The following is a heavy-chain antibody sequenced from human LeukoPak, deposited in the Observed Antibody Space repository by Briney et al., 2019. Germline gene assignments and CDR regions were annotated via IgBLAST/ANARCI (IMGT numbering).Heavy chain of an antibody. CDR2: IYYSGST. CDR3: ARKYYYDSERGAFDM. J-gene: IGHJ3*02. V-gene: IGHV4-39*07. CDR1: GGSISSGSYY. D-gene: IGHD3-22*01. Sequence: SETLSLTCTVSGGSISSGSYYWGWFRQPPEKGLEWIGNIYYSGSTYYNPSLKSRVTISVDTSKNQFSLTLSSVTAADTAVYYCARKYYYDSERGAFDMWGQGTVVSVTS.